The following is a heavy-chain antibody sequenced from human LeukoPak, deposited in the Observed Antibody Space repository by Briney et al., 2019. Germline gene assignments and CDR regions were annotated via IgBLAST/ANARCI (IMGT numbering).Heavy chain of an antibody. CDR3: ARDPVGGSTIFDY. CDR2: TYYRSKWYY. V-gene: IGHV6-1*01. J-gene: IGHJ4*02. D-gene: IGHD1-26*01. CDR1: GDSVSSNSAA. Sequence: SQTLSLTCAISGDSVSSNSAAWNWIRQSPSRGLEWLGRTYYRSKWYYDYAVAVKSRISTNPDTSKNQFSLQLSSVTPEDTAVYYCARDPVGGSTIFDYWGQGTLVTVSS.